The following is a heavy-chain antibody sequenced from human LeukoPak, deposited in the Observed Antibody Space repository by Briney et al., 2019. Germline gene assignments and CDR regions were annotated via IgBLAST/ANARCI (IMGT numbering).Heavy chain of an antibody. CDR1: GFTFSTYG. CDR3: AKDGGTTVITYAAFDI. V-gene: IGHV3-30*18. Sequence: GGSLRLSCAASGFTFSTYGMHWVRQAPGKGLEWVAVISYDGSEKYFADSVKGRFTISRDNSKNTLLLQMNSLGAEDTAVYYCAKDGGTTVITYAAFDIWGQGTMVTVSS. D-gene: IGHD4-17*01. CDR2: ISYDGSEK. J-gene: IGHJ3*02.